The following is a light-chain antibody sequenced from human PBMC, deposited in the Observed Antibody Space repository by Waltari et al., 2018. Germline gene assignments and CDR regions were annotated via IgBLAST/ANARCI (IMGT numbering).Light chain of an antibody. Sequence: XSAXXQPASVXGXXGXSXTXSXTXTXXXXXXXXXVXWHQQHPGKAPKLMIYGVXXRPSGVSNRFSGPKXGXTXSLXIXGLQAXXXADYXCSSXXSXXXXXVFXGGTKLTVL. CDR3: SSXXSXXXXXV. CDR2: GVX. CDR1: XXXXXXXXX. V-gene: IGLV2-14*01. J-gene: IGLJ2*01.